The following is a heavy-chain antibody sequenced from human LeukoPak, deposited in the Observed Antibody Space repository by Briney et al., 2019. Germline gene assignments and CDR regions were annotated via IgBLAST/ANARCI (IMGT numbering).Heavy chain of an antibody. CDR2: INHSGST. J-gene: IGHJ4*02. D-gene: IGHD3-10*01. CDR3: ASGLYYGSGSDY. V-gene: IGHV4-34*01. Sequence: SETLSLTCAVYGGSFSGYYWSWIRQPPGKGLEWIGEINHSGSTNYNPSLKSRVTISVDTSKNQFPLKLSSVTAADTAVYYCASGLYYGSGSDYWGQGTLVTVSS. CDR1: GGSFSGYY.